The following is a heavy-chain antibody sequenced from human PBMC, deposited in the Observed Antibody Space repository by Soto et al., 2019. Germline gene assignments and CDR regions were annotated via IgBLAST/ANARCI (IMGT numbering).Heavy chain of an antibody. D-gene: IGHD6-6*01. J-gene: IGHJ5*02. V-gene: IGHV4-4*02. CDR1: GGSISSSNW. Sequence: SETLSLTCAVSGGSISSSNWWSWVRQPPGKGLEWIGEIYHSGSTNYNPSLKSRITISVDKSKNQFSLKLSSLTAADTAVYYCARVWYRSSSFDPWGQGTLVTVSS. CDR3: ARVWYRSSSFDP. CDR2: IYHSGST.